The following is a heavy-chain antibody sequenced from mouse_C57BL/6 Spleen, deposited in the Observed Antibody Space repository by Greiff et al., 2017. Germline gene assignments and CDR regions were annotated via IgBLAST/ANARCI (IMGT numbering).Heavy chain of an antibody. CDR3: ACGPYYYAMDY. CDR1: GFSLTSYG. Sequence: QVQLQQSGPGLVQPSQSLSITCTVSGFSLTSYGVHWVRQSPGKGLEWLGVIWSGGSTDYNAAFISRLSISKDNSKSQVFFKMNSLQADDTAIYYCACGPYYYAMDYWGQGTSVTVSS. J-gene: IGHJ4*01. V-gene: IGHV2-2*01. CDR2: IWSGGST. D-gene: IGHD3-1*01.